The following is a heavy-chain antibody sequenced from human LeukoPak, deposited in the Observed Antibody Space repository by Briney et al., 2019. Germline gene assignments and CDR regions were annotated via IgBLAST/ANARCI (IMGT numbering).Heavy chain of an antibody. CDR1: GYTFTSYG. D-gene: IGHD3-3*01. CDR3: ARGDVVYDFWSGRNNWFDP. V-gene: IGHV1-18*01. J-gene: IGHJ5*02. Sequence: GASVKVSCKASGYTFTSYGINWVRQAPGQGLEWMGWISAYNGNTNYAQKLQGRVTMTTDTSTTTAYMELRSLRSDDTAVYYCARGDVVYDFWSGRNNWFDPWGQGTLVTVS. CDR2: ISAYNGNT.